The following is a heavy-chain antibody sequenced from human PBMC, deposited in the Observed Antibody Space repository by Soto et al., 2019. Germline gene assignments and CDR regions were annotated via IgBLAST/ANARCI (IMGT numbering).Heavy chain of an antibody. CDR3: AXRGTPIDY. Sequence: QVQLVQSGAEVKKPGASVKVSCKASGYTFTNFGISWVRQAPGQGLEWMGWISAYNGNTNYAQKFQGRVPMTTDTSTSTXXXXXXXLRFDXTAVXXXAXRGTPIDYWGQGTLVTVSS. CDR1: GYTFTNFG. J-gene: IGHJ4*02. CDR2: ISAYNGNT. D-gene: IGHD3-16*01. V-gene: IGHV1-18*01.